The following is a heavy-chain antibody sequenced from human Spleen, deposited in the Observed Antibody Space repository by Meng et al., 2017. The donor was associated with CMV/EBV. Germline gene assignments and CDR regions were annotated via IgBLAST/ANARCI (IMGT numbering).Heavy chain of an antibody. J-gene: IGHJ4*02. CDR2: INPNGGVT. V-gene: IGHV1-2*02. CDR1: GYTFTDCY. D-gene: IGHD3-22*01. Sequence: SCQAYGYTFTDCYMRWVRQTPGQGLEWMGWINPNGGVTKYAQKFQGRVTMTRDTSVRTIYMELSRLRSDDTAVYYCARNRPVVTHDYWGQGTLVTVSS. CDR3: ARNRPVVTHDY.